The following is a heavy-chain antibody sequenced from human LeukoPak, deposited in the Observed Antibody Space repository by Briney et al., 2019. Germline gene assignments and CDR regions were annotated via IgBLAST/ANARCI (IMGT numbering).Heavy chain of an antibody. CDR3: ARASYSYDINGWVPFDY. D-gene: IGHD3-22*01. CDR1: GNSISSGDNY. Sequence: SQTLSLTCTVSGNSISSGDNYWSWIRQPAGKGLEWIGRIYTSGSTNCNLSLKSRVTISGDTSKNQFSLRLSSVTAADTAVYYCARASYSYDINGWVPFDYWGQGTLVTVSS. CDR2: IYTSGST. V-gene: IGHV4-61*02. J-gene: IGHJ4*02.